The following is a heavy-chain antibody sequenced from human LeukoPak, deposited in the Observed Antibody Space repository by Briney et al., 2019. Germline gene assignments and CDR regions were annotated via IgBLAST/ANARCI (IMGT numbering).Heavy chain of an antibody. D-gene: IGHD3-3*01. CDR1: GFTFSDYY. CDR2: ISSSSTYI. CDR3: ARDWSGDDY. J-gene: IGHJ4*02. V-gene: IGHV3-11*06. Sequence: GGSLRLSCAASGFTFSDYYMSWIRQAPGKGLEWVSSISSSSTYIYYVDSVKGRFTISRDDAKNSLYLQMNSLRAEDTALYYCARDWSGDDYWGQGTLVTVSS.